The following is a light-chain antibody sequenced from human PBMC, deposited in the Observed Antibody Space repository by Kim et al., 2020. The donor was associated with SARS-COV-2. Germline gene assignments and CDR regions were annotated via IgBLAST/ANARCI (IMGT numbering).Light chain of an antibody. V-gene: IGKV1-5*01. CDR1: QSINTW. CDR2: DAS. J-gene: IGKJ2*01. CDR3: QQYNSYSEYT. Sequence: DIQMTQSPSTLSASEGDRVTITCRASQSINTWLAWYQQKPGKAPKLPIYDASSLESGVPFRFSGSGSGTEFTLTISGLQPDDFATYYCQQYNSYSEYTFGQGTKVDIK.